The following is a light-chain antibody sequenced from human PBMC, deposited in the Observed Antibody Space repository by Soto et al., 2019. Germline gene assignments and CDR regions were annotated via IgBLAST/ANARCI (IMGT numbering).Light chain of an antibody. V-gene: IGKV3-20*01. CDR1: QSVSSND. CDR3: QQYGNSPPT. Sequence: EIVLTQSPGTLSLSPGERATLSCWASQSVSSNDLAWYQQKPGQAPRLLIYGASSRVTGIPDRFSGSGSGTDFTLTIIRLEPEDFAVYYCQQYGNSPPTFGQGTKLEIK. CDR2: GAS. J-gene: IGKJ2*01.